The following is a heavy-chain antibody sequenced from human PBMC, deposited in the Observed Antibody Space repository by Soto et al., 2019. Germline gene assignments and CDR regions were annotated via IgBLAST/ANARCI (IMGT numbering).Heavy chain of an antibody. D-gene: IGHD6-19*01. CDR1: GVSFSDYY. J-gene: IGHJ4*02. CDR2: ISHGGNT. V-gene: IGHV4-34*01. Sequence: SETLSLTCAVYGVSFSDYYWSWIRRPPGKGLEWIGEISHGGNTNYNSSLKSRVTLSVDTSKNQFSLKLNSLTAADTAVYYCASRGWVFDYWGQGTLVTVSS. CDR3: ASRGWVFDY.